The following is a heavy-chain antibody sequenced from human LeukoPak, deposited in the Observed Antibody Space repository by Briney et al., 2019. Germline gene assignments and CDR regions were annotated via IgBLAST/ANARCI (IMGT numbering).Heavy chain of an antibody. V-gene: IGHV1-8*01. D-gene: IGHD6-19*01. J-gene: IGHJ4*02. CDR2: MNPNSGNT. CDR3: ATRGIAVAGGLDY. Sequence: APVKVSCKASGYTFTSYDINWVRQATGQGLEWMGWMNPNSGNTGYAQKFQGRVTMTRNTSISTAYMELSSLRSEDTAVYYCATRGIAVAGGLDYWGQGTLVTVSS. CDR1: GYTFTSYD.